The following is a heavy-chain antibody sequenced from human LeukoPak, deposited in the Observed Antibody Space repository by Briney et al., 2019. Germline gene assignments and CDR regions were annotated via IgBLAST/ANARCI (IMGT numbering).Heavy chain of an antibody. CDR2: ISAYNGNT. Sequence: GASVKVSCKASGYTLTSYGISWVRQAPGQGLEWMGWISAYNGNTNYAHKLQGRVTMTTDTSTRTASMELRSLRSNATAPYYCARDGGYSSSGAGGGYYYYGMDVWGQGTTVSVSS. J-gene: IGHJ6*02. CDR1: GYTLTSYG. V-gene: IGHV1-18*01. D-gene: IGHD6-13*01. CDR3: ARDGGYSSSGAGGGYYYYGMDV.